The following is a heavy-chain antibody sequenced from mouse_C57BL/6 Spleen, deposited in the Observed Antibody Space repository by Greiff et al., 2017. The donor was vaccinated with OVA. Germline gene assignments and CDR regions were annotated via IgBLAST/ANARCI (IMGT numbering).Heavy chain of an antibody. Sequence: EVNVVESGGGLVKPGGSLKLSCAASGFTFSSYAMSWVRQTPEKRLEWVATISDGGSYTYYPDNVKGRFTISRDNAKNNLYLQMSHLKSEDTAMYYCARDRVAGDAMDYWGQGTSVTVSS. CDR2: ISDGGSYT. J-gene: IGHJ4*01. V-gene: IGHV5-4*01. D-gene: IGHD1-1*01. CDR1: GFTFSSYA. CDR3: ARDRVAGDAMDY.